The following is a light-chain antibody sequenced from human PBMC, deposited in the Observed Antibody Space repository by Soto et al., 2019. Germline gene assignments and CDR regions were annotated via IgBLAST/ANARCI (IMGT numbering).Light chain of an antibody. J-gene: IGKJ1*01. V-gene: IGKV4-1*01. CDR1: QIVLYSSNNKNY. CDR3: QQYYSTPQT. Sequence: DIVMTQSPDSLAVSLGERATINCKSSQIVLYSSNNKNYLAWYQQKPGQPPKLLIYWASTRESGVPDRFSGRGSGTDFTLTISSLQDEDVAVYYCQQYYSTPQTFGQGTKVDIK. CDR2: WAS.